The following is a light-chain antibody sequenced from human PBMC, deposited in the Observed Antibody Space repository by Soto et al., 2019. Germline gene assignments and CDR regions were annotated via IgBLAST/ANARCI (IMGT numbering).Light chain of an antibody. V-gene: IGKV3-20*01. J-gene: IGKJ1*01. CDR2: GAS. Sequence: ESVLTQSPCTLSLSPGERATLSCRASPSVSSNYLAWYQQKPGQAPRLLIYGASTRATGIPDRFSGSGSGTDFTLNISRLEPEDSAVYYCQQYGSSPTWTFGQGTNVEIK. CDR3: QQYGSSPTWT. CDR1: PSVSSNY.